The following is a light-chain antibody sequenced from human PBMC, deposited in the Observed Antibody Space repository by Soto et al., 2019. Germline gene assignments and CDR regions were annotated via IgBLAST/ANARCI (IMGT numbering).Light chain of an antibody. V-gene: IGKV4-1*01. CDR1: QSFLYSAKNKNF. CDR3: QQHYITPIT. CDR2: WAS. J-gene: IGKJ5*01. Sequence: IVMNQSPDSLAVSLGERATIHCKSSQSFLYSAKNKNFLTWYQQKPGQPPKLLIYWASTRESGVPDRFTGSGSGTDFTLTINSLQAEDVAVYYCQQHYITPITFGQGTRLEI.